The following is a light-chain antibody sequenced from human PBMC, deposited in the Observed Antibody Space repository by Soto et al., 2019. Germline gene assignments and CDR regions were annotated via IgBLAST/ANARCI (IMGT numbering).Light chain of an antibody. J-gene: IGLJ1*01. V-gene: IGLV2-14*01. CDR3: NSYRTVITYV. CDR1: SSDIGGYNF. CDR2: DVG. Sequence: QSALTQPASVSGSPGQSITIACTATSSDIGGYNFVSWYQQHPGKAPKLLIYDVGNRPSGVSNRFSGSKSGNTASLTISGLQAEDEAHYYCNSYRTVITYVFGTGTKVTVL.